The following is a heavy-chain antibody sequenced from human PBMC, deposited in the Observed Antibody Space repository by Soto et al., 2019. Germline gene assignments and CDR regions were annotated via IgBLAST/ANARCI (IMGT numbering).Heavy chain of an antibody. CDR3: AKADGEEWLIPHLDN. CDR1: GFNFKKFA. Sequence: EVQLLESGGGVVQPGGSLRLSCEASGFNFKKFAMGWVRQAPGEGLEWVSGISCCGGSTSYADSVKGRFTLARDDSKNTLSLHLKSLRFEDKARYFCAKADGEEWLIPHLDNWGQGTLVTVS. J-gene: IGHJ4*02. V-gene: IGHV3-23*01. D-gene: IGHD6-19*01. CDR2: ISCCGGST.